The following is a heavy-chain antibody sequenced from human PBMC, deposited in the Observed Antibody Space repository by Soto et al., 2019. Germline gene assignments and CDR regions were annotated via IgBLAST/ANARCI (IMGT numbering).Heavy chain of an antibody. Sequence: ASVKVSCKASGYTFTSSDINWVRQAPGQGLEWMGWMNPNTGNSGFAQKFQGRVTMTSDTSTSTLYMELSSLRSEDTAVYYCARATRSGSPHFDHWGQGTLVTVSS. D-gene: IGHD5-12*01. V-gene: IGHV1-8*01. CDR3: ARATRSGSPHFDH. CDR2: MNPNTGNS. CDR1: GYTFTSSD. J-gene: IGHJ4*02.